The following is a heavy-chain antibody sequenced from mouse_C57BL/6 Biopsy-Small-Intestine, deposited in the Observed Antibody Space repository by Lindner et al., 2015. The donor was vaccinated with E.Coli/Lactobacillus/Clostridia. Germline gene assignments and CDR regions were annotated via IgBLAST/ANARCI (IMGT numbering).Heavy chain of an antibody. Sequence: SVKVSCKVFWLHLYEIWYHRGRDTAPGQGLEWMGWISGYNGNRNSAQKFQDRIIMTTDTTTNTAYMEVRSLTPGDTAVYYCAKTFRPSTVSSPCGTDCPWALDFWGDGTMVTVSS. CDR3: AKTFRPSTVSSPCGTDCPWALDF. CDR1: LHLYEIW. V-gene: IGHV1S14*01. D-gene: IGHD3-1*01. J-gene: IGHJ1*01. CDR2: ISGYNGNR.